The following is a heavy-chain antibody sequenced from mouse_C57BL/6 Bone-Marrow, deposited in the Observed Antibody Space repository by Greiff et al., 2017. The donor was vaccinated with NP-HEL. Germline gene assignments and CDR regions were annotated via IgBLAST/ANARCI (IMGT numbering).Heavy chain of an antibody. CDR3: APAHYYAMDY. CDR2: IDPEDGET. V-gene: IGHV14-2*01. J-gene: IGHJ4*01. Sequence: EVKLVESGAELVKPGASVKLSCTASGFNITDYYMHWVKQRTEQGLEWIGRIDPEDGETKYAPKFQGKATITADPSSNTAYLQLSSLTSEDTAVYYCAPAHYYAMDYWGQGTSVTVSS. CDR1: GFNITDYY.